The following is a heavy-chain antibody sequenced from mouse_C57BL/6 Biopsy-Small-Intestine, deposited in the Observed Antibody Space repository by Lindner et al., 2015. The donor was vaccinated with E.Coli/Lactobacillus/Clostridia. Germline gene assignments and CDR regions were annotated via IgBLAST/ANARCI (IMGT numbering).Heavy chain of an antibody. D-gene: IGHD4-1*01. V-gene: IGHV1-39*01. Sequence: VQLQESGPELVKPGASVKISCKASGYSFTDYNMNWVKQSNGKSLEWIGVINPNYGTTSYNQKFKGKATLTVDQSSSTAYMQLNSLTSEDPAVYYCASLTGTKGYFDYWGQGTTLTVSS. CDR1: GYSFTDYN. CDR3: ASLTGTKGYFDY. J-gene: IGHJ2*01. CDR2: INPNYGTT.